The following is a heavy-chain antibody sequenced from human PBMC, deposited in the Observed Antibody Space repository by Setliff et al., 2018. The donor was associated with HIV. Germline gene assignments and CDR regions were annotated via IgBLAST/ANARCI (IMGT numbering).Heavy chain of an antibody. CDR3: SRSGIGYGGVSNTFDI. CDR1: GDSITGSHYY. J-gene: IGHJ3*02. Sequence: PSETLSLTCTVSGDSITGSHYYWGWIRQPPGKGLEWIASIHYSGSTYDSPSVRSRVAIFVDTSKNQFSLRLNSVTATDAAMYYCSRSGIGYGGVSNTFDIWGQGTLVTVSS. D-gene: IGHD2-8*02. CDR2: IHYSGST. V-gene: IGHV4-39*01.